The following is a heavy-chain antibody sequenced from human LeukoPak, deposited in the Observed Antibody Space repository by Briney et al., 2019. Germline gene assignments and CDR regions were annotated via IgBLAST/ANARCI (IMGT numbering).Heavy chain of an antibody. J-gene: IGHJ6*03. CDR1: GFTFSSYW. V-gene: IGHV3-74*01. CDR2: ISSDGSGT. CDR3: TRLSMARGLKDYMDV. Sequence: GGSLRLSCAASGFTFSSYWMHWVRQVPGKGLVWVSRISSDGSGTTYADSVRGRFTISRDNAMNMLYLQMSSLRAEDTAVYYCTRLSMARGLKDYMDVWGEGTTVTVSS. D-gene: IGHD3-10*01.